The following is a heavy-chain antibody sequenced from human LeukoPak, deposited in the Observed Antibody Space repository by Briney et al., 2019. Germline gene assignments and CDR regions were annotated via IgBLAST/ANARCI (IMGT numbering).Heavy chain of an antibody. CDR1: GFTFSSYA. Sequence: GGSLRLSCAASGFTFSSYAMRWVRQAPGKGLEWVAVISYDGSNKYYADSVKGRFTISRDNSKNTLYLQMNSLRAEDTAVYYCARDDGNPDAFDIWGQGTMVTVSS. CDR3: ARDDGNPDAFDI. V-gene: IGHV3-30-3*01. D-gene: IGHD1-14*01. J-gene: IGHJ3*02. CDR2: ISYDGSNK.